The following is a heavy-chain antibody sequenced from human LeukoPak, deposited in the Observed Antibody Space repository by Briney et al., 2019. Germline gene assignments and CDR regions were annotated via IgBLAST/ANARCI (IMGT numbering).Heavy chain of an antibody. V-gene: IGHV3-11*04. CDR3: ARDLPYGDSYYFDY. J-gene: IGHJ4*02. Sequence: PGGSLRLSCAASGFTFSDYYMSWIRQAPGKGLEWVSYISSSSSTIYYADSVKGRFTISRDNAKNSLYLQMNSLRAEDTAVYYCARDLPYGDSYYFDYWGQGTLVTVSS. D-gene: IGHD4-17*01. CDR2: ISSSSSTI. CDR1: GFTFSDYY.